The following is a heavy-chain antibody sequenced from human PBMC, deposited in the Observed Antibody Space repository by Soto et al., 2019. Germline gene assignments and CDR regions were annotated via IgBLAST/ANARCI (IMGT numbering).Heavy chain of an antibody. J-gene: IGHJ6*02. CDR3: AKDRGITYYYYGMDV. CDR2: ISWDSVST. Sequence: DVQLVESGGIVVQPGGSLRLSCAASGFTFDDYTMHWVRQAPGKGLEWVSLISWDSVSTYYADSVKGRFTVSRDNSKNSLYLQMDSLRTEDTALYYCAKDRGITYYYYGMDVWGQGTTVTVSS. CDR1: GFTFDDYT. D-gene: IGHD3-16*01. V-gene: IGHV3-43*01.